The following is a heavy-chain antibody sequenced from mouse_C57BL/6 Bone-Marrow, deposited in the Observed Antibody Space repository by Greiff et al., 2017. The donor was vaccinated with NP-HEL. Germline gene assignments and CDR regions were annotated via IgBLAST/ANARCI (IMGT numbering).Heavy chain of an antibody. CDR3: ASEGNYWYYFDY. D-gene: IGHD2-1*01. Sequence: QVQLKQSGAELVKPGASVKMSCKASGYTFTTYPIAWVKQNHGKSLEWIGNFHPYNDDTEYNEKFKNKATLTVEKSSSTVYLELSRLTSDDSSVYYVASEGNYWYYFDYWGQGTTLTVSS. CDR2: FHPYNDDT. V-gene: IGHV1-47*01. CDR1: GYTFTTYP. J-gene: IGHJ2*01.